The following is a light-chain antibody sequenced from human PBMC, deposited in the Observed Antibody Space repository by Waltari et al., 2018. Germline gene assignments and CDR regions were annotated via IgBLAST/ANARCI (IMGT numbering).Light chain of an antibody. J-gene: IGKJ4*01. CDR2: GAS. CDR1: QTVINNH. CDR3: QQYGSPPLT. Sequence: EFVLTQSPGTLSLSPGEGGTLSCRASQTVINNHLAWYQQRPGQAPRHLIYGASSRATGIPARFSGSGSGTDFTLTIRRLQPEDFAVYYCQQYGSPPLTFGGGTKVESK. V-gene: IGKV3-20*01.